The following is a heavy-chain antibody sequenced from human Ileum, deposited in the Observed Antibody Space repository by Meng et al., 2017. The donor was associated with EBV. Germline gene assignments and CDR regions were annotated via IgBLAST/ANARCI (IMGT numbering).Heavy chain of an antibody. CDR1: GGSVSSGCNY. D-gene: IGHD6-19*01. V-gene: IGHV4-61*01. Sequence: GQLQEAGPGLVKPSESLSLTCIVSGGSVSSGCNYWSWIRQPPGKGLEWIGYIYNSGSTNYNPSLKSRVTISVDTSKNQFSLKLSSVTAADTAVYYCARDGYSSGSDWGQGTLVTVSS. J-gene: IGHJ4*02. CDR2: IYNSGST. CDR3: ARDGYSSGSD.